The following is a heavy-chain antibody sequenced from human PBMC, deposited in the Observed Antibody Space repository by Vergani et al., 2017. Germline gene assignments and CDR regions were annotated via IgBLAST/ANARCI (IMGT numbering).Heavy chain of an antibody. CDR1: GFTFNQYG. J-gene: IGHJ4*02. CDR3: AKYLRDSTDGLPDS. D-gene: IGHD2-21*02. Sequence: GQLVESGGGVVQPGRSLRLSCAASGFTFNQYGMHWVRQAPGKGLEWVAYIGKDGINTRYRDAVKGRFTVSRDNSKDILYLQMDSLRSEDTALYYCAKYLRDSTDGLPDSWGPGTLVIVSS. CDR2: IGKDGINT. V-gene: IGHV3-30*02.